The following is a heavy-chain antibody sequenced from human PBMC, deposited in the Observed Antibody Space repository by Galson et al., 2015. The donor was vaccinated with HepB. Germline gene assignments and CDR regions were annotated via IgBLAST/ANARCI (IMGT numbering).Heavy chain of an antibody. Sequence: SVKVSCKASGYTFTSYAMHWVRQAPGQRLEWMGWINAGNGNTKYSQKFQGRVTMTRDTSISTAYMELSRLRSDDTAVYYCARARGDQGAFDIWGQGTMVTVSS. V-gene: IGHV1-3*01. D-gene: IGHD2-21*01. J-gene: IGHJ3*02. CDR1: GYTFTSYA. CDR2: INAGNGNT. CDR3: ARARGDQGAFDI.